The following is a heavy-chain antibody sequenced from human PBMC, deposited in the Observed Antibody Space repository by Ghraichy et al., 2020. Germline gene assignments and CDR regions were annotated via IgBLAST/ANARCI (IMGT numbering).Heavy chain of an antibody. CDR3: AKTSGSGSYVDY. CDR2: ISYDGSDK. V-gene: IGHV3-30*18. Sequence: GESLNISCAASGFTFSSYGMHWVRQAPGKGLEWVAVISYDGSDKYYADSVKGRFSISRDNSKNTLYLQMNSLRSEDTAVYYCAKTSGSGSYVDYWGQGNLVTVSS. D-gene: IGHD3-10*01. J-gene: IGHJ4*02. CDR1: GFTFSSYG.